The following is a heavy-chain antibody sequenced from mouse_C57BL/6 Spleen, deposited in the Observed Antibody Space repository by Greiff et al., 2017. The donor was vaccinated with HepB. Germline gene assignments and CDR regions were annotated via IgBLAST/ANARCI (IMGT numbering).Heavy chain of an antibody. Sequence: EVKLQESGGGLVQPGGSMKLSCVASGFTFSNYWMNWVRQSPEKGLEWVAQIRLKSDNYATHYAESVKGRFTISRDDSKSSVYLQMNNLRAEDTGIYYCAPYGNYRTFAYWGQGTLVTVSA. J-gene: IGHJ3*01. CDR1: GFTFSNYW. D-gene: IGHD2-1*01. CDR2: IRLKSDNYAT. CDR3: APYGNYRTFAY. V-gene: IGHV6-3*01.